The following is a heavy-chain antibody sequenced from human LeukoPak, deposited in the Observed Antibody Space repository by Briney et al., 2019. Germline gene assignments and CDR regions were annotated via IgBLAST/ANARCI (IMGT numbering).Heavy chain of an antibody. D-gene: IGHD3-10*01. CDR3: ARGGEDPFDY. CDR2: IYHSGST. V-gene: IGHV4-30-2*01. CDR1: GGSISSGGYS. Sequence: SETLSLTCAVSGGSISSGGYSWSWIRQPPGKGLEWIGYIYHSGSTYYNPSLKSRVTISVDTSKNQFSLKLSSVTAADTAVYYCARGGEDPFDYWGQGTLVTVSS. J-gene: IGHJ4*02.